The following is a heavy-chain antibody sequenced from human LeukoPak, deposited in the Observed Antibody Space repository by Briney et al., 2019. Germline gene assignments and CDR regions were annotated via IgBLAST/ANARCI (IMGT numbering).Heavy chain of an antibody. D-gene: IGHD1-26*01. CDR1: GFTFSSYA. Sequence: PGGSLRLSCAASGFTFSSYAMSWVRKAPGKGLVWVSRINTDGSSTSYADSVKGRFTISRDNAKNTLYLQMNSLRAEDTAVYYCARISGSYSDADFDYWGQGTLVTVSS. J-gene: IGHJ4*02. CDR2: INTDGSST. V-gene: IGHV3-74*01. CDR3: ARISGSYSDADFDY.